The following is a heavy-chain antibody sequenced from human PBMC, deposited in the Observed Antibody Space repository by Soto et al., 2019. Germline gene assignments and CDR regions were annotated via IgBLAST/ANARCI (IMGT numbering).Heavy chain of an antibody. D-gene: IGHD2-2*01. Sequence: SVKVSCKASGGTFSSYAISWVRQAPGQGLEWMGGIIPIFGTANYAQKFQGRVTITADESTSTAYMELSSLRSEDTAVYYCASPSRALGYCSSTSCRHDYYYYYGMDVWGQGTTVTVSS. CDR1: GGTFSSYA. CDR2: IIPIFGTA. V-gene: IGHV1-69*13. CDR3: ASPSRALGYCSSTSCRHDYYYYYGMDV. J-gene: IGHJ6*02.